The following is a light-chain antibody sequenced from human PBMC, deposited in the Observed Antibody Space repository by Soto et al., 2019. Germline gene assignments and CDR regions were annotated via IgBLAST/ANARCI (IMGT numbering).Light chain of an antibody. V-gene: IGLV1-40*01. CDR2: GDT. J-gene: IGLJ3*02. Sequence: QAVVTQPPSVSGAPGQRVTISCTGSSSNIGAGYDVHWYQQLPGTAPKLLMYGDTNRPSGVPDRFSGSKSGTSASLAITGLQAEDEADYYCQSYDSSLSGSVFGGGTQLTVL. CDR1: SSNIGAGYD. CDR3: QSYDSSLSGSV.